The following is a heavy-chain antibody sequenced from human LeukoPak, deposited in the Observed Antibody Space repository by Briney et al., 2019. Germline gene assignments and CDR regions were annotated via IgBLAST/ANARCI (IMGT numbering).Heavy chain of an antibody. CDR2: IYYSGST. D-gene: IGHD3-10*01. CDR1: GGSIRSGAYS. CDR3: ARDHHVYNYYGSGSYYKVGFDP. Sequence: SQTLSLTCTVSGGSIRSGAYSWSWIRQPPGKGLEWIGYIYYSGSTYYNPSLKSRVTISVDTSKNQFSLKLSSVTAADTAVYYCARDHHVYNYYGSGSYYKVGFDPWGQGTLVTVSS. J-gene: IGHJ5*02. V-gene: IGHV4-30-4*07.